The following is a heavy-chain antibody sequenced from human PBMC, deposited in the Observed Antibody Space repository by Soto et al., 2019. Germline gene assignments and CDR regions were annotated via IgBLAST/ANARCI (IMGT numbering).Heavy chain of an antibody. Sequence: ASVKVSCKASGGTFSSYAISWVRQAPGQGLEWMGGIIPIFGTANYAQQFQGRVTITADKSTSTAYMELSSLRSEDAAVYYCARDMRRISHTIFGVVTSYYFDYWGQGTLVTVSS. J-gene: IGHJ4*02. D-gene: IGHD3-3*01. CDR3: ARDMRRISHTIFGVVTSYYFDY. CDR1: GGTFSSYA. CDR2: IIPIFGTA. V-gene: IGHV1-69*06.